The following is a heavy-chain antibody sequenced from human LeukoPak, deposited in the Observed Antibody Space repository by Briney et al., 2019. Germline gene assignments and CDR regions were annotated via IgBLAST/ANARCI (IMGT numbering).Heavy chain of an antibody. D-gene: IGHD2-2*02. CDR3: TTQLLYEHNFDY. Sequence: GGSLRLSCAASGFTFSDAWMSWVRQTPGKGLEWVGRIKSNTDGGTTDFAAPVKGRFTISRDDSENTLYLQMNSLKTEDTAVYYCTTQLLYEHNFDYWGQGTLVTVSS. CDR2: IKSNTDGGTT. J-gene: IGHJ4*02. V-gene: IGHV3-15*01. CDR1: GFTFSDAW.